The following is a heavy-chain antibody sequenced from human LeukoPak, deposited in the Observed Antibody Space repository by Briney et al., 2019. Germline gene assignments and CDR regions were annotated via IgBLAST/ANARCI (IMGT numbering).Heavy chain of an antibody. V-gene: IGHV4-61*02. J-gene: IGHJ4*02. D-gene: IGHD6-13*01. CDR1: GGSISSGSYY. CDR3: ARLAAAGTLDY. Sequence: SETLSLTCTVSGGSISSGSYYWSWIRQPAGKGLEWIGRIYTSGSTNYNPSLKSRVTISVDTSKNQFSLKLSSVTAADTAVYYCARLAAAGTLDYWGQGTLVTVSS. CDR2: IYTSGST.